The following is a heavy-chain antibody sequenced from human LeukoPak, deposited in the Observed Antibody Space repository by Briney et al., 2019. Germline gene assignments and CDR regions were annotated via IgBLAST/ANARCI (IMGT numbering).Heavy chain of an antibody. J-gene: IGHJ4*02. V-gene: IGHV3-23*01. D-gene: IGHD2-8*01. CDR1: GFTFSSYA. CDR2: ISGSGGST. Sequence: GGSLRLSCAASGFTFSSYAMSWVRQAPGKGLEWVSAISGSGGSTFYADSVKGRFTISRDNSKTPLYLQMNSLRAEDTAVYYCAKGLGYCTNGVCPTPLDYWGQGTLVTVSS. CDR3: AKGLGYCTNGVCPTPLDY.